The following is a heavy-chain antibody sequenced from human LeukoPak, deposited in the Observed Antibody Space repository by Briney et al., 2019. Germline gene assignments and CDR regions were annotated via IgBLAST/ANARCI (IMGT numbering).Heavy chain of an antibody. CDR3: STAKYSSGWYGAFDI. Sequence: SETLSLTCTVSGGSISSYYWSWIRQPPGKGLEWIGYIYYSGSTSYNPSLKSRVTISVDTSKNHFSLKLSSVTAADTAVYYCSTAKYSSGWYGAFDIWGQGTMLTVSS. CDR1: GGSISSYY. J-gene: IGHJ3*02. D-gene: IGHD6-19*01. CDR2: IYYSGST. V-gene: IGHV4-59*01.